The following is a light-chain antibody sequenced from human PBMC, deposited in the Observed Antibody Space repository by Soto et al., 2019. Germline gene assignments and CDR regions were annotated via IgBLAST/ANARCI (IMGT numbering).Light chain of an antibody. J-gene: IGKJ1*01. Sequence: EVVMTQSPATLSVSPGEGVTLSCRASQGIGDTLAWYQHKPGQTPRLLIYDTSTRATGVPARFSGSRSGPEFTLTVTRLEPEDFAVYYCQQYVVSPGTFGQGTKVDIK. CDR3: QQYVVSPGT. CDR1: QGIGDT. CDR2: DTS. V-gene: IGKV3-15*01.